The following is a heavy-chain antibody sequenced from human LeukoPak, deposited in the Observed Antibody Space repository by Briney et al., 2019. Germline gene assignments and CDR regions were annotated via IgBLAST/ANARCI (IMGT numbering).Heavy chain of an antibody. CDR3: ARNTPSLSTNGMDV. J-gene: IGHJ6*02. CDR1: GFTFSRYS. CDR2: ISGGSTST. Sequence: GGSLRLSCAVSGFTFSRYSMNWVRQAPGKGLEWVSVISGGSTSTFYADSVKGRFTISRDNAKNSLYLQMDSLRAEDTAVYYCARNTPSLSTNGMDVWGQGTAVTVSS. V-gene: IGHV3-21*01. D-gene: IGHD3-3*02.